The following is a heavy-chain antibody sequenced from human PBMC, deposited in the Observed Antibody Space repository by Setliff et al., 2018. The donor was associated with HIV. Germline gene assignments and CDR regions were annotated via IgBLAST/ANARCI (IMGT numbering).Heavy chain of an antibody. CDR2: IIPIVTIA. V-gene: IGHV1-69*04. CDR1: GGSFTSYT. D-gene: IGHD3-22*01. CDR3: ARERPGDHYESTGYQLADWFDP. Sequence: GASVKVSCKASGGSFTSYTFSWVRQAPGQGLEWMGRIIPIVTIAHYAEQFVGRVTITADKSTSTTYMEVSSLRSEDTAVYYYARERPGDHYESTGYQLADWFDPWGQGTLVTVSS. J-gene: IGHJ5*02.